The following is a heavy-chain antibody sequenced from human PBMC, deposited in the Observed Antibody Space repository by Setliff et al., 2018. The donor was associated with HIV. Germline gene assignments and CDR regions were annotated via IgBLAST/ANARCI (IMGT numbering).Heavy chain of an antibody. J-gene: IGHJ4*01. CDR2: ISSSSNTI. CDR3: SRPNYYDSSGSFDY. V-gene: IGHV3-48*03. Sequence: GGSLRLSCAASGFTFSSSEMNWVRQAPGKGLEWVSYISSSSNTIYYADSVKGRFTISRDNAKNSLYLQMNSLRAEDTAVYYCSRPNYYDSSGSFDYWGHGT. D-gene: IGHD3-22*01. CDR1: GFTFSSSE.